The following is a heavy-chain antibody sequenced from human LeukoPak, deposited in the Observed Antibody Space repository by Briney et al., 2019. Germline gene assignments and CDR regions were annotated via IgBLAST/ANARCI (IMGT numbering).Heavy chain of an antibody. CDR3: AREAVVYDSSGYYYEKLFDY. CDR2: ISYDGSNK. Sequence: GGSLRLSCAASGFTFSSYAMSWVRQAPGKGLEWVAVISYDGSNKYYADSVKGRFTISRDNSKNTLYLQMNSLRAEDTAVYYCAREAVVYDSSGYYYEKLFDYWGQGTLVTVSS. V-gene: IGHV3-30*04. D-gene: IGHD3-22*01. CDR1: GFTFSSYA. J-gene: IGHJ4*02.